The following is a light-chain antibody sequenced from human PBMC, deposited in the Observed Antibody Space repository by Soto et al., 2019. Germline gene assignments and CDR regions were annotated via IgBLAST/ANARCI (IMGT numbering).Light chain of an antibody. Sequence: EIVLTQSPGSLSLSPRERATLSCRASQSVSSNHLAWYQQKPGQPPRLLIYGASRRASGIPDRFSGSGSGTDFTLTISRLEPEDFAVYYCQHYGTSRSTFGQGTKLDIK. CDR1: QSVSSNH. CDR2: GAS. CDR3: QHYGTSRST. V-gene: IGKV3-20*01. J-gene: IGKJ2*02.